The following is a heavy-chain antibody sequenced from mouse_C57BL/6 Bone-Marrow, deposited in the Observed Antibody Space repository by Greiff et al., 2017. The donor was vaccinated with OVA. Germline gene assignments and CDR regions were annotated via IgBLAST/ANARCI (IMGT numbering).Heavy chain of an antibody. V-gene: IGHV1-15*01. CDR3: TRREDDYEGVYFDY. J-gene: IGHJ2*01. Sequence: VQLQESGAELVRPGASVTLSCKASGYTFTDYEMHWVKQTPVHGLEWIGAIDPETGGTAYNQKFKGKAILTADKSSSTAYMELRSLTSEDSAVYYCTRREDDYEGVYFDYWGQGTTLTVSS. CDR1: GYTFTDYE. CDR2: IDPETGGT. D-gene: IGHD2-4*01.